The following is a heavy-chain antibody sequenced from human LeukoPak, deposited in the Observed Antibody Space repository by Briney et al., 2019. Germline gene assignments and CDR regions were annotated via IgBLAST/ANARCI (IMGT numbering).Heavy chain of an antibody. Sequence: ASVKVSCKASGYTFTSYDINWVRQATGQGLEWMGWMNPNSGNTGYAQKLQGRVTMTTDTSTSTAYMELRSLRSDDTAVYYCARGDYDILTGYAQYFDYWGQGTLVTVSS. CDR2: MNPNSGNT. CDR3: ARGDYDILTGYAQYFDY. CDR1: GYTFTSYD. D-gene: IGHD3-9*01. J-gene: IGHJ4*02. V-gene: IGHV1-8*02.